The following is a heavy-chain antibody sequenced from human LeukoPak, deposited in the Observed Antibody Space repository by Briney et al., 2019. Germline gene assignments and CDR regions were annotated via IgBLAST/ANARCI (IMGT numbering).Heavy chain of an antibody. CDR1: GFTFSTYS. D-gene: IGHD3-16*01. J-gene: IGHJ3*01. CDR2: ISSSSYTI. Sequence: LGGSLRLSCAASGFTFSTYSMNWVRQAPGKGLEWVSYISSSSYTIDYADSVKGRFTISRDNAKNSLSLQMNSLRAEDTAVYYCATVGRAFDFWGQGTMVTVSS. CDR3: ATVGRAFDF. V-gene: IGHV3-48*04.